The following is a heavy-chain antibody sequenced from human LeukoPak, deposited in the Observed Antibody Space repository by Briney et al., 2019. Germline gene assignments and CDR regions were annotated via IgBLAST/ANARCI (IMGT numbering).Heavy chain of an antibody. D-gene: IGHD4-23*01. Sequence: GRSLRLSCTASGFTFGDYAMSWVRQAPGKGLEWVGFIRSKAYGGTTEYAASVKGRFTISRDDSKSIAYLQMNSPKTEDTAVYYCTFDYGGNTGYFQHWGQGTLVTVSS. V-gene: IGHV3-49*04. J-gene: IGHJ1*01. CDR3: TFDYGGNTGYFQH. CDR2: IRSKAYGGTT. CDR1: GFTFGDYA.